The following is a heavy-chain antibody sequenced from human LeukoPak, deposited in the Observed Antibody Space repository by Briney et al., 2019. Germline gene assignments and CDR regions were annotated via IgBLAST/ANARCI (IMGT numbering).Heavy chain of an antibody. V-gene: IGHV4-34*01. J-gene: IGHJ6*02. D-gene: IGHD3-3*01. Sequence: SETLSLTCAVYGGSFSGYYWSWIRQPPGKGLEWIGEINHSGSTNYNPSLKSRVTISVDTSKNQFSLKLSSVTTADTAVYYCARDRYDSYPMDVWGQGTTVTVSS. CDR2: INHSGST. CDR1: GGSFSGYY. CDR3: ARDRYDSYPMDV.